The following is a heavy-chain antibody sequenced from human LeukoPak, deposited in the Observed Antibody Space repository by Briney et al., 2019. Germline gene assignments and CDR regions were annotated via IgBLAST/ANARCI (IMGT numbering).Heavy chain of an antibody. Sequence: SETLSLTCTVSGGSLSSYYWSWIRQPPGKGLEWIGYIYYSGSTNYNPSLKSRVTISVDTSKNQFSLKLSSVTAADTAVYYCARADGRVPAASGYYYYGMDVWGQGTMVTVSS. D-gene: IGHD2-2*01. J-gene: IGHJ6*02. CDR1: GGSLSSYY. CDR3: ARADGRVPAASGYYYYGMDV. V-gene: IGHV4-59*01. CDR2: IYYSGST.